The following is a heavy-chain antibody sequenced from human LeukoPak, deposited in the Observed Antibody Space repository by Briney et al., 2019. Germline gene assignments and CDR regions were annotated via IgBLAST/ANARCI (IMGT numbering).Heavy chain of an antibody. CDR2: ISGSGGST. Sequence: TGGSLRLSCAASGFTFSSYAMSWVRQAPGKGLEWVSAISGSGGSTYYADSVKGRFTISRDNSKNTLYLQMNSLRAEDTAVYYCARHVKGNWGVSAFDIWGQGTMVTVSS. J-gene: IGHJ3*02. D-gene: IGHD3-16*01. CDR1: GFTFSSYA. CDR3: ARHVKGNWGVSAFDI. V-gene: IGHV3-23*01.